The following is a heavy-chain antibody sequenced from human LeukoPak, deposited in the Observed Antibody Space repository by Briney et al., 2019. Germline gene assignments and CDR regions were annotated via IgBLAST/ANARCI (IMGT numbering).Heavy chain of an antibody. D-gene: IGHD6-19*01. Sequence: GGSLRLSCAASGFTFSSYAMNWVRQAPGKGLEWVSEISGSGDGTHYADSVKGRFTISRDNSKNTLYLQMNNLRAADTAVYFCARAASGWYTTAFDVWGQGTMVTVSS. V-gene: IGHV3-23*01. CDR1: GFTFSSYA. CDR3: ARAASGWYTTAFDV. CDR2: ISGSGDGT. J-gene: IGHJ3*01.